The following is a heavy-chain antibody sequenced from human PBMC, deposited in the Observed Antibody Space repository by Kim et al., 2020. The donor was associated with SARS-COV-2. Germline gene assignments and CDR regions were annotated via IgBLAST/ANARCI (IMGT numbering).Heavy chain of an antibody. V-gene: IGHV1-18*01. Sequence: ASVKVSCKASGYTFTSYGISWVRQAPGQGLEWMGWISAYNGNTNYAQKLQGRVTMTTDTSTSTAYMELRSLRSDDTAVYYCARKGSRRLNSSGWYFAFDIWGQGTMVTVSS. D-gene: IGHD6-19*01. CDR1: GYTFTSYG. CDR3: ARKGSRRLNSSGWYFAFDI. CDR2: ISAYNGNT. J-gene: IGHJ3*02.